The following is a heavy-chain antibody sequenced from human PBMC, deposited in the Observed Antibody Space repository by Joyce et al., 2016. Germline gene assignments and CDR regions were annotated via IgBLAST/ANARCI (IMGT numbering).Heavy chain of an antibody. J-gene: IGHJ6*02. Sequence: QVQLVQSGAEVKKPGASVKVSCKASGYAFTGYYIHWVRQAPGQGLEWMGWINPNSGGTNYAQKVQGRVTMTRDTSISTAYMELTRLRSDDTAVYYCARDDPVVIGTYYYFGMDVWGQGTTVTVSS. CDR1: GYAFTGYY. V-gene: IGHV1-2*02. CDR2: INPNSGGT. D-gene: IGHD3-22*01. CDR3: ARDDPVVIGTYYYFGMDV.